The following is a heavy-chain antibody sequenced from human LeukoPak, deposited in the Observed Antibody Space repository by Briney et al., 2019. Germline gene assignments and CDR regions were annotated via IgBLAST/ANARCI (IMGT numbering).Heavy chain of an antibody. V-gene: IGHV4-59*01. Sequence: SETLSLTCTVSGGSISSYYWTWIRQPPGKGLEWIRYIYNSGSSNFNPSLKSRVTISVDTSKNQFSLKLTAVTAAETAVYYCARGGYSNWFDPWGQGTLVTVSS. CDR2: IYNSGSS. J-gene: IGHJ5*02. CDR1: GGSISSYY. CDR3: ARGGYSNWFDP. D-gene: IGHD3-22*01.